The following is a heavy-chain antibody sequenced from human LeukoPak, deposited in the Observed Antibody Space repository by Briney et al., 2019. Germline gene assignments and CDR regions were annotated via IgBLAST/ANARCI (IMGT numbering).Heavy chain of an antibody. CDR1: GGSSSGYY. CDR3: ARGRRYYYGSGSYYWFDP. J-gene: IGHJ5*02. Sequence: SETLSLTCAVYGGSSSGYYWSWIRQPPGKGLEWIGEINHSGSTNYNPSLKSRVTISVDTSKNQFSLKLSSVTAADTAVYYCARGRRYYYGSGSYYWFDPWGQGTLVTVSS. D-gene: IGHD3-10*01. CDR2: INHSGST. V-gene: IGHV4-34*01.